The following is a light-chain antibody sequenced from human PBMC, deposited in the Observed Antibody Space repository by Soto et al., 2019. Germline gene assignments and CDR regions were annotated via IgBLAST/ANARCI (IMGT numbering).Light chain of an antibody. CDR3: QQRRNWPMFT. V-gene: IGKV3-11*01. Sequence: EIVLTQSPATLSLSPGETASLSCRASQSLGTHLAWYQQRPGQSPRLLIYDAYKRATGIPARFSGGGSGADFTLTISSLEPEDFAVYYCQQRRNWPMFTFGQGTKLEIK. J-gene: IGKJ2*01. CDR2: DAY. CDR1: QSLGTH.